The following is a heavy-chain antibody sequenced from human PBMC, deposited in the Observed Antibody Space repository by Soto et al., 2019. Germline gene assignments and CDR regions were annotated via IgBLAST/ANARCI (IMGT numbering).Heavy chain of an antibody. D-gene: IGHD2-15*01. CDR3: GKVLIGATRHADVDS. CDR2: VYYDEST. Sequence: QVQLQESGPGLLEPLETLSLTCSVSGVSLNSGHYYWVWVRQSPGKGLAWIASVYYDESTYYNPSLKRRVTIPIDKPRNQFSLTLKSVTAADTAVYYCGKVLIGATRHADVDSWGQGARVTVSS. J-gene: IGHJ4*02. CDR1: GVSLNSGHYY. V-gene: IGHV4-39*01.